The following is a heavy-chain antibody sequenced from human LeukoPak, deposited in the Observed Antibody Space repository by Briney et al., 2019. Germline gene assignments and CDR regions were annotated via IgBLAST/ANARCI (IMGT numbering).Heavy chain of an antibody. D-gene: IGHD3-9*01. V-gene: IGHV3-23*01. CDR2: ISGSGGST. Sequence: GGSLRLSCAASGFTFSSYAMSWVRQAPGKGLEGVSAISGSGGSTYYADSVKGRFTISRDNSKNPLYLQMNSLRAEDTAVYYCAKAPHYDILTGTNWFDPWGQGTLVTASS. CDR3: AKAPHYDILTGTNWFDP. J-gene: IGHJ5*02. CDR1: GFTFSSYA.